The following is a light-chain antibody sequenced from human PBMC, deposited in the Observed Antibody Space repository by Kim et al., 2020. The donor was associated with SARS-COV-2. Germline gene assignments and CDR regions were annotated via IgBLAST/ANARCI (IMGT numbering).Light chain of an antibody. CDR2: AAS. V-gene: IGKV1-39*01. Sequence: IQMTQSPSSLSASVRDRVTITCRASQSVINYLSWYQQKPGKAPKLLIYAASSLQSGVPSRFTGSGSGTDFTLTISSLQPEDFATYYCQQSYITPFTFGQGTRLEIK. J-gene: IGKJ5*01. CDR3: QQSYITPFT. CDR1: QSVINY.